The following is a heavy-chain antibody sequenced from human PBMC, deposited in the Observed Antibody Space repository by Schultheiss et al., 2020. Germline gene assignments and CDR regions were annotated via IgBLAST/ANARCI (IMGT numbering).Heavy chain of an antibody. CDR2: IWYDGSNK. V-gene: IGHV3-30*02. Sequence: GESLKISCAASGFTFSSYGMHWVRQAPGKGLEWVAVIWYDGSNKYYADSVKGRFTISRDNSKNTLYLQMNSLRAEDTAVYYCAKDGGYCSSTSCYEVPWYYYYGMDVWGKGTTVTVSS. CDR3: AKDGGYCSSTSCYEVPWYYYYGMDV. J-gene: IGHJ6*04. D-gene: IGHD2-2*01. CDR1: GFTFSSYG.